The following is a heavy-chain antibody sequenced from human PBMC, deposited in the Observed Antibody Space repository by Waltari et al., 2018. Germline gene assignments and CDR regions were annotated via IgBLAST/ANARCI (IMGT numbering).Heavy chain of an antibody. D-gene: IGHD3-9*01. CDR1: GYAFTSYG. Sequence: QVHLVQSGGEVKKPGASVKVSCKASGYAFTSYGIRWVRQVPGQGLEWMGWISPYNFKTNDAQKFQGRVTMTTDTSTSTSYMELTSLRSDDTALYYCARGDDILTEYHKGLDYWGQGSLVTVSS. J-gene: IGHJ4*02. CDR3: ARGDDILTEYHKGLDY. CDR2: ISPYNFKT. V-gene: IGHV1-18*01.